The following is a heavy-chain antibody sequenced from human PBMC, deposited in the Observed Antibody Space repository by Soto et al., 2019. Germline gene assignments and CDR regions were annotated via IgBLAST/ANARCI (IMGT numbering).Heavy chain of an antibody. V-gene: IGHV4-30-4*01. J-gene: IGHJ4*02. CDR1: GGSISYGDYY. CDR2: IYYSGST. D-gene: IGHD1-26*01. CDR3: ARDDSGFSGSHYIAYFNY. Sequence: SETLSLTCTVSGGSISYGDYYWSWIRQPPGKGLEWIGYIYYSGSTYYNPSLKSRVTISVDTSKNQFSLKLSSVTAADTAVYYCARDDSGFSGSHYIAYFNYWGQGALVTVS.